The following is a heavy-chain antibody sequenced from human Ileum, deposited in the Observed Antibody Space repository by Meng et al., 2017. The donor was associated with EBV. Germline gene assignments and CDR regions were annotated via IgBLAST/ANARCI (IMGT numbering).Heavy chain of an antibody. CDR1: GGSISSSSYY. J-gene: IGHJ4*02. CDR3: ARNVPGTSAYYD. CDR2: VVYSGTT. V-gene: IGHV4-39*07. Sequence: QLQLQESGPGLLRPSGPLSLTCPVSGGSISSSSYYWAWIRQPPGEGLEWIGSVVYSGTTYYNPSLKSRVTMSVDTSKNQFSLNLNSVTAVDTAVYYCARNVPGTSAYYDWGQGILVTVSS. D-gene: IGHD3-22*01.